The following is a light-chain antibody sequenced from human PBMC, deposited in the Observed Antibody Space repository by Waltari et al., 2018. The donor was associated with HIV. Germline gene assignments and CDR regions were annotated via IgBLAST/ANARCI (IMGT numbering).Light chain of an antibody. CDR2: LNNDGSH. CDR1: SGHSTYA. J-gene: IGLJ3*02. V-gene: IGLV4-69*01. Sequence: QLILTQSPSASASLGASVKLTCTLSSGHSTYAIAWLQHQPEKGPRFLMKLNNDGSHTRGDGIPERVSGSSSGAERYLTISSLQSEDEADYYCQTWDTGPWVFGGGTKLTVL. CDR3: QTWDTGPWV.